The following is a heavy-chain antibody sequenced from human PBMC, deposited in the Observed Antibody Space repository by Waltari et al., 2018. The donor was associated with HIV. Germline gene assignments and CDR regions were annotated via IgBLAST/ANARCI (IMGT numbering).Heavy chain of an antibody. CDR3: ARLEALLPGVVIVRDV. J-gene: IGHJ4*02. CDR1: GGSLSGFL. V-gene: IGHV4-34*02. D-gene: IGHD3-3*01. CDR2: IVHDGTT. Sequence: VQLEQWGTGLLKPSETLSLTCAVYGGSLSGFLWSWVRQPPGKGLEWIGDIVHDGTTNYNPGLKRRATVSITGSKNQFSLKRNSMTAADTGVYYCARLEALLPGVVIVRDVWGQGTLVTVSS.